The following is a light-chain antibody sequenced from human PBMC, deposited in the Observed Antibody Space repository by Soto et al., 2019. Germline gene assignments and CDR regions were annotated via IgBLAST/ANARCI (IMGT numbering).Light chain of an antibody. V-gene: IGKV1-5*03. Sequence: DTQMTQSPSILSASVGDRVTITCRASQSVSTWLAWYQQKPGKAPKVLIYKASTLQSGVPSRFSCSGSGTEFTLTITSLQPDDFATYYCQQYTNFWTFGQGTRVEIK. CDR2: KAS. CDR3: QQYTNFWT. J-gene: IGKJ1*01. CDR1: QSVSTW.